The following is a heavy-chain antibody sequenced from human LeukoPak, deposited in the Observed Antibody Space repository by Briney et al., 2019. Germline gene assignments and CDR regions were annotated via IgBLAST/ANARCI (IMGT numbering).Heavy chain of an antibody. CDR2: ISETGAIT. V-gene: IGHV3-23*01. J-gene: IGHJ4*02. D-gene: IGHD2/OR15-2a*01. CDR3: AKYIGPSRRIFDY. CDR1: GFTFTSYP. Sequence: HTGGSLRLSCAASGFTFTSYPMTWVRQAPGKGLEWVSSISETGAITNYADSVKGRFTISRDNSKNTLYLQMSSLRAEDAAVYFCAKYIGPSRRIFDYWGQGTLVAVSS.